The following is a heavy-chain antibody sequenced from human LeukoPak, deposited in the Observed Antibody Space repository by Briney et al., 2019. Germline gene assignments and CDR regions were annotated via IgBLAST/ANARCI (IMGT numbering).Heavy chain of an antibody. CDR1: GFTFSSYA. V-gene: IGHV3-30*04. CDR2: ISYDGSNK. J-gene: IGHJ4*02. CDR3: ARSSPEDY. Sequence: GGSLRLPCAASGFTFSSYAMHWVRQAPGKGLEWVAVISYDGSNKYYADSVKGRSTISRDNSKNTLYLQMNSLRAEDTAVYYCARSSPEDYWGQGTLVTVSS. D-gene: IGHD2-2*01.